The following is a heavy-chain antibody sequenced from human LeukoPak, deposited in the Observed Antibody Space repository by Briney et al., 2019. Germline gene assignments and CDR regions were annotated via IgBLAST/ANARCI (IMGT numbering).Heavy chain of an antibody. J-gene: IGHJ6*02. CDR1: GYTLTELS. CDR3: ARDEGYCSRTSCYGASKGMDV. Sequence: ASVKVSCKVSGYTLTELSMHWVRQAPGKGLEWMGGFDPEDGETIYAQKFQGRVTMTEDTSTDTAYMELSSLRAEDTAVYYCARDEGYCSRTSCYGASKGMDVWGQGTAVIVSS. V-gene: IGHV1-24*01. CDR2: FDPEDGET. D-gene: IGHD2-2*01.